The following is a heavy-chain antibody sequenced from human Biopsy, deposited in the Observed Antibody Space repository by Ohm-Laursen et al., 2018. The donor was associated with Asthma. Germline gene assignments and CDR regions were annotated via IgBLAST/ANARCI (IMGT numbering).Heavy chain of an antibody. Sequence: TLSLTCTVSYGSITSGGYYWTWTRQHPGKGLEWIGFIYYSGSTYYNPSLKSRASISIDTSKNQFSLKLSSVTAADTAVYYCARAQDYYDSRGYYRSFDYWGQGTLVTVSS. J-gene: IGHJ4*02. V-gene: IGHV4-31*03. CDR1: YGSITSGGYY. D-gene: IGHD3-22*01. CDR2: IYYSGST. CDR3: ARAQDYYDSRGYYRSFDY.